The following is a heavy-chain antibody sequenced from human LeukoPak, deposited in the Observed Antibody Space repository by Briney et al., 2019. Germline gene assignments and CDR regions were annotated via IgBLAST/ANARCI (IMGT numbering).Heavy chain of an antibody. V-gene: IGHV3-23*01. CDR1: GFTFRSYV. J-gene: IGHJ4*02. Sequence: KSGGSLRLSCTASGFTFRSYVMSWVRQTPEKGLEWVSAITGDGGGTNHADSVKGRFTISRDNSKNTLYVQMNSLRDEDTAVYYCAKDQRWESPHYLDSWGQGTQVTVSS. CDR2: ITGDGGGT. CDR3: AKDQRWESPHYLDS. D-gene: IGHD1-26*01.